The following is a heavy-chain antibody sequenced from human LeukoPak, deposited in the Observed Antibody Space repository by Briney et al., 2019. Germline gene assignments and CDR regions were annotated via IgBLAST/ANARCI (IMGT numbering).Heavy chain of an antibody. D-gene: IGHD5-12*01. CDR2: IGTAGDA. CDR1: GLPFRYYD. Sequence: AGGSLRLSCAASGLPFRYYDFHWVRQANRRGLEWVSGIGTAGDAYYAGSVKGRFTISKENAKNSLYLQMNSLRAGDTALYYCVRVAWLDYHGMDVWGQGTTVTVSS. J-gene: IGHJ6*02. V-gene: IGHV3-13*01. CDR3: VRVAWLDYHGMDV.